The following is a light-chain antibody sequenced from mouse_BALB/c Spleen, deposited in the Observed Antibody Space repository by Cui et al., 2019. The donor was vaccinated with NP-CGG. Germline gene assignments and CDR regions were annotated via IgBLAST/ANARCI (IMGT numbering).Light chain of an antibody. Sequence: QAGVTQGFSPTTSPGAKVPPTCRSSTGAVTTSNHANWAPEKPEHLFTGLIGDTNNRAPGVPARFSGSLIGDKAALTITGAQTEDEATYFCALWYSNHWVFGGGTKLTVL. CDR2: DTN. CDR1: TGAVTTSNH. CDR3: ALWYSNHWV. V-gene: IGLV1*01. J-gene: IGLJ1*01.